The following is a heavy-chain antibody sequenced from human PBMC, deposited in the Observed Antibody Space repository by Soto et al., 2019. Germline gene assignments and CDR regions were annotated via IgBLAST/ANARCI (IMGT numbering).Heavy chain of an antibody. CDR2: ISYVGSNK. V-gene: IGHV3-30*18. CDR1: GFTFSSYG. D-gene: IGHD7-27*01. Sequence: QVQLVESGGGVVQPGRSLRLSCAASGFTFSSYGMHWVRQAPGKGLEWVAVISYVGSNKYYADSVKGRFTISRDNSKNTLYLQMNSLRAEDTAVYYCAKDLGHGGRGAFDIWGQGTMVTVSS. CDR3: AKDLGHGGRGAFDI. J-gene: IGHJ3*02.